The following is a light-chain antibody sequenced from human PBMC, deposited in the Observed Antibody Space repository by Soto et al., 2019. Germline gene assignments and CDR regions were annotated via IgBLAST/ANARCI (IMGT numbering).Light chain of an antibody. J-gene: IGKJ2*01. V-gene: IGKV3-15*01. Sequence: IVMTQSPATLSVSPGERATLSCRASQSVSSNLAWYQQKPGQAPRLLIYGASTRATGIPATFSGSGSGTEFTLSISSLQSEDFAVYYCHQYNNWPPYTFGQGTKLEIK. CDR3: HQYNNWPPYT. CDR2: GAS. CDR1: QSVSSN.